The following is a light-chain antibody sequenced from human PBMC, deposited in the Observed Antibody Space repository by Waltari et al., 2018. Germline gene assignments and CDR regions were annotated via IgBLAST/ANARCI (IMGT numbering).Light chain of an antibody. J-gene: IGLJ6*01. CDR1: SSDVGAYNF. Sequence: QSALTQPASVSGSPGQSITISCTGTSSDVGAYNFVSWYQQHPDKAPKLMIFDVSNRPAGVSNRFAGSKSGNTASLTISGLQSEDEADYYCNSYTSSSTLVFGSGTKVTVL. V-gene: IGLV2-14*03. CDR2: DVS. CDR3: NSYTSSSTLV.